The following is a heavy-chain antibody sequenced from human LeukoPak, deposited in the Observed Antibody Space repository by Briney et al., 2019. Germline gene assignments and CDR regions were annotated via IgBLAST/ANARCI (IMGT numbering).Heavy chain of an antibody. CDR1: GYTFTSYG. D-gene: IGHD3-22*01. CDR3: ARYYYDSSGYFPRSFDY. V-gene: IGHV1-18*01. Sequence: ASVKVSCKASGYTFTSYGISWVRQAPGQGLEWMGWISAYNGNTNYAQKLQGRVTMTTDTSTNTAHMELRSLKSDDTAVYYCARYYYDSSGYFPRSFDYWGQGTLVIVSS. J-gene: IGHJ4*02. CDR2: ISAYNGNT.